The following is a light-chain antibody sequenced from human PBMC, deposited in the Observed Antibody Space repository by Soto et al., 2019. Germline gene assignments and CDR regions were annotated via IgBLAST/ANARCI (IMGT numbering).Light chain of an antibody. CDR3: QQYINWPRT. V-gene: IGKV3-15*01. Sequence: EIVMTQSPATLSVSPGETATLSCRASQSVSSNLAWYQQKPGQAPRLLIYVASTRATGIPARFTGSGSGTEFTLTISSLQSEDFAVYYCQQYINWPRTLGQGTKLEIK. J-gene: IGKJ2*01. CDR1: QSVSSN. CDR2: VAS.